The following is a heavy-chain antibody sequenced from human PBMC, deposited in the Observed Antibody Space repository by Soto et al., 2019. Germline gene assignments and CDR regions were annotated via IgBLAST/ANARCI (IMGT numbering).Heavy chain of an antibody. CDR2: IRSKAYGGTT. D-gene: IGHD3-22*01. CDR1: GFTFGDYA. V-gene: IGHV3-49*03. CDR3: TRANYYDSSGYYFSAFDI. J-gene: IGHJ3*02. Sequence: GGSLRLSCTASGFTFGDYAMSWFRQAPGKGLEWVGFIRSKAYGGTTEYAASVKGRFTISRDDSKSIAYLQMNSLKTEDTAVYYCTRANYYDSSGYYFSAFDIWGQGTMVTVSS.